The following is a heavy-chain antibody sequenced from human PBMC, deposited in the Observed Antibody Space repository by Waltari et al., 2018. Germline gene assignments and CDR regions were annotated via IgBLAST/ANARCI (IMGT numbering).Heavy chain of an antibody. D-gene: IGHD3-10*01. CDR3: ARDKLSIGSGSHSLDWYFDL. Sequence: QVQLVESGGGVVQPGRSLSLSCAAPGFTVSSYGLPWVRQSPGKGLGGVAVIGYDGSNKYYAGSVKGRFTISRDNSKNTLDLQMNSLRAEDTAVYYCARDKLSIGSGSHSLDWYFDLWGRGTLVTVSS. CDR2: IGYDGSNK. V-gene: IGHV3-33*01. J-gene: IGHJ2*01. CDR1: GFTVSSYG.